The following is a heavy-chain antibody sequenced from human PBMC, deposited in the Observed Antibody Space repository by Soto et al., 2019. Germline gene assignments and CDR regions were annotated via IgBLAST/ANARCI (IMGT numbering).Heavy chain of an antibody. CDR3: ARVRDIVVVVAAKGGWFDP. CDR1: GGSFSGYY. CDR2: INHSGST. J-gene: IGHJ5*02. V-gene: IGHV4-34*01. Sequence: SETLSLTCAVYGGSFSGYYWSWIRQPPGKGLEWIGEINHSGSTNYNPSLKSRVTISVDTSKNQFSLKLSSVTAADTAVYYCARVRDIVVVVAAKGGWFDPWGQGTLVTVSS. D-gene: IGHD2-15*01.